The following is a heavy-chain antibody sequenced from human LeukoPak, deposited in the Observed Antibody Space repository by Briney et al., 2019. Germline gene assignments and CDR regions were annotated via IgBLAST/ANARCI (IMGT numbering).Heavy chain of an antibody. CDR2: IRGGGGSK. Sequence: GGSLRLSCAASGFTFTSYSMNWVRQAPGKGLEWVSTIRGGGGSKYYADSVKGRFTISRDNSKNTLYLQVNSLRAEDTAVYYCAKGGKLDVTPFDYWGQGTLVTVSS. CDR3: AKGGKLDVTPFDY. V-gene: IGHV3-23*01. J-gene: IGHJ4*02. CDR1: GFTFTSYS. D-gene: IGHD3-16*01.